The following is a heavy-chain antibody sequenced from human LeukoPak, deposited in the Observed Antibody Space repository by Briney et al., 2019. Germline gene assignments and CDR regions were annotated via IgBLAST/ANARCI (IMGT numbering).Heavy chain of an antibody. J-gene: IGHJ3*02. CDR3: ARDRAVVPREAFDI. CDR2: TYCRSKWYN. D-gene: IGHD6-19*01. V-gene: IGHV6-1*01. CDR1: GDSVSSNSAA. Sequence: SQTLSLTCAISGDSVSSNSAAWNWIRQSPSRGLEWLGRTYCRSKWYNDHAVSVKSRITINPDTSKNQFSLQLNSVTPEDTAVYYCARDRAVVPREAFDIWGQGTMVTVSS.